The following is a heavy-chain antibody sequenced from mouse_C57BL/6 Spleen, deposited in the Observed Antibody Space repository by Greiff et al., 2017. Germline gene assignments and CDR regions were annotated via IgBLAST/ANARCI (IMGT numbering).Heavy chain of an antibody. J-gene: IGHJ4*01. V-gene: IGHV1-55*01. D-gene: IGHD1-1*01. CDR2: IYPGSGST. CDR1: GYTFTSYW. CDR3: ARRTTVGAMDY. Sequence: QVQLKESGAELVKPGASVKMSCKASGYTFTSYWITWVKQRPGQGLEWIGDIYPGSGSTNYNEKFKSKATLTVDTSSSTAYMQLSSLTSEDSAVYYCARRTTVGAMDYWGQGTSVTVSS.